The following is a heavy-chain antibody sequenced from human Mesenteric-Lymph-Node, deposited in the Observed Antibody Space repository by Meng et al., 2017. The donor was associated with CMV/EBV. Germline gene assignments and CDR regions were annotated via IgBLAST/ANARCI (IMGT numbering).Heavy chain of an antibody. V-gene: IGHV3-74*01. CDR3: AKDRNVWGTYPYYFDY. CDR1: GFTFSNFW. J-gene: IGHJ4*02. CDR2: INSDGSNT. D-gene: IGHD3-16*01. Sequence: GESLKISCAASGFTFSNFWMHWVRQAPGKGLVWVSRINSDGSNTHYADSVRGRFTISRDNAKNTLYLQVNSLRAEDTAVYYCAKDRNVWGTYPYYFDYWGQGTLVTVSS.